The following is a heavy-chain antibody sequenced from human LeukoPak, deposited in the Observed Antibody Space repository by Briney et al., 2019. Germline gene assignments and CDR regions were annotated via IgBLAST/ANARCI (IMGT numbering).Heavy chain of an antibody. V-gene: IGHV3-23*01. CDR3: AKLRSGGPAAGNY. J-gene: IGHJ4*02. Sequence: GGSLRLSCVASGFTFSSYAMSWVCQAPGKGLEWVSAISGSDDSTYYADSVKGRFTISRDNSKNTVYLQMNSLRAEDTAVYYCAKLRSGGPAAGNYWGQGTLVTVSS. CDR1: GFTFSSYA. D-gene: IGHD6-13*01. CDR2: ISGSDDST.